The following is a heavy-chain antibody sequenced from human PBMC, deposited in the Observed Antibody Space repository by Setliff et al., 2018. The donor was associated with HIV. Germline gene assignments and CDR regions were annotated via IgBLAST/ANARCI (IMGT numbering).Heavy chain of an antibody. Sequence: PSETLSLTCTVSGGSVSSGAYYWNWIRQPAGKGLEWIGQIYTSGTTNYLPSLKSRVTISRDTSKNQFSLKLNSVTAADTAVYYCAKRASYSFQIWGRGTMVTVSS. CDR3: AKRASYSFQI. J-gene: IGHJ3*02. CDR2: IYTSGTT. V-gene: IGHV4-61*09. CDR1: GGSVSSGAYY. D-gene: IGHD2-21*01.